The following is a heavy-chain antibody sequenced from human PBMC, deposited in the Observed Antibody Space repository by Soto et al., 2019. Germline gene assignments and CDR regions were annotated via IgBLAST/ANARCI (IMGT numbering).Heavy chain of an antibody. Sequence: PSEILSLTCTVSGGSISSYYWSWIRQPPGKGLEWIGYIYYSGSTNYNPSLKSRVTISVDTSKNQFSLKLSSVTAADTAVYYCARVPTPPVPKKEDAFDIWGQGTMVNVSS. CDR2: IYYSGST. V-gene: IGHV4-59*01. CDR1: GGSISSYY. J-gene: IGHJ3*02. D-gene: IGHD1-1*01. CDR3: ARVPTPPVPKKEDAFDI.